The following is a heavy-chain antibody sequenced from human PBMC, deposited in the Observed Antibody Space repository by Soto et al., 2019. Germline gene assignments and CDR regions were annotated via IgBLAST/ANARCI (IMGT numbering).Heavy chain of an antibody. CDR2: IYYSGST. J-gene: IGHJ3*02. CDR1: GGSISSGGYY. CDR3: ASDGERYPDAFDI. D-gene: IGHD2-21*01. V-gene: IGHV4-31*03. Sequence: QVQLQESGPGLVKPSQTLSLTCTVSGGSISSGGYYWSWIRQHPGKGLEWIGYIYYSGSTYYKPSHTSRVTISVDASKSRFPLKLSSVNAADTAVYYCASDGERYPDAFDIWGQGTMVTVSS.